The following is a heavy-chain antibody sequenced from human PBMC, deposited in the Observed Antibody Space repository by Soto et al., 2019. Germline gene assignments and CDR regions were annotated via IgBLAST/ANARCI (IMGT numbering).Heavy chain of an antibody. Sequence: QLQLQEAGPGLVKPSETLSLTCTVSGGSISSSSYYWGWIRQPPGKGLAWIGSIYDSGSTYYNPALQSQVPISVDTSNNQFSPKLSYVTAADTAVYYCAPIRGYDFWSGDYADYMDVWGKGTTVTFSS. CDR2: IYDSGST. CDR3: APIRGYDFWSGDYADYMDV. D-gene: IGHD3-3*01. J-gene: IGHJ6*03. V-gene: IGHV4-39*01. CDR1: GGSISSSSYY.